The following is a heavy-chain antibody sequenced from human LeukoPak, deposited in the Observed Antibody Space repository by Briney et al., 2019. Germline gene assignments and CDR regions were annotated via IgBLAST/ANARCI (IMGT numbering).Heavy chain of an antibody. CDR3: ARGPRWGWLLNYGDYYGMDV. Sequence: PSETLSLTCTVSGGSISSYYWSWIRQPAGKGLEWIGRIYTSGSTNYNPSLKSRVTMSVDTSKNQFSLKLSSVTAADTAVYYCARGPRWGWLLNYGDYYGMDVWGQGTTVTVSS. J-gene: IGHJ6*02. V-gene: IGHV4-4*07. CDR1: GGSISSYY. CDR2: IYTSGST. D-gene: IGHD2-21*01.